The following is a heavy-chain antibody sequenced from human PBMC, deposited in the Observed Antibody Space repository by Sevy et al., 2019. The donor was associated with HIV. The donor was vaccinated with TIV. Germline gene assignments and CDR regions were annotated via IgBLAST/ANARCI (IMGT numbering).Heavy chain of an antibody. V-gene: IGHV3-7*03. CDR3: ARGIFGSGSRLGLGY. J-gene: IGHJ4*02. CDR2: MRQDGRET. D-gene: IGHD3-10*01. Sequence: GGSLRLSCTASGFTFGDYAMSWFRQAPGKGLEWVANMRQDGRETYYVDSVKGRFTVSRDNAKNSLWLQMNSLRAEDTAVYYCARGIFGSGSRLGLGYWGQGTLVTVSS. CDR1: GFTFGDYA.